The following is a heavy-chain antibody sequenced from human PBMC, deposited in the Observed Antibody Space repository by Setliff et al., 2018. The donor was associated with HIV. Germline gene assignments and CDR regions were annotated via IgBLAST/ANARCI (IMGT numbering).Heavy chain of an antibody. J-gene: IGHJ4*02. Sequence: GESLKISCKVSGSNFRTRWIGWVRQTPEKGLEWMGNIYPDDSDAEYNPSFEGHVTMSVDKSITTAYLQWDSLKASDTAMYYCTRRRRAPGIEDLEAYWGQGTLVTGSS. D-gene: IGHD1-26*01. V-gene: IGHV5-51*01. CDR3: TRRRRAPGIEDLEAY. CDR1: GSNFRTRW. CDR2: IYPDDSDA.